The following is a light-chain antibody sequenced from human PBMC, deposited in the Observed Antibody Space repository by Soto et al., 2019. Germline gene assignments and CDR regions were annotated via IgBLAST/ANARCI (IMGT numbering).Light chain of an antibody. CDR2: DVS. Sequence: QSALTQPASVSGSPGQSITISCTGTSSDVGAYDYVSWYQHHPGKAPKLLIYDVSYRPSGVSDRFSGSKSDNTASLTISGLHTEDEAAYYCSSYATINTLLFGGGTKVTVL. V-gene: IGLV2-14*03. CDR3: SSYATINTLL. J-gene: IGLJ2*01. CDR1: SSDVGAYDY.